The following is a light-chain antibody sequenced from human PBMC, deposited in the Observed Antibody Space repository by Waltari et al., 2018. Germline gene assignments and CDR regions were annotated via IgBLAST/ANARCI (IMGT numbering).Light chain of an antibody. V-gene: IGKV3-15*01. CDR1: ARGGRT. CDR2: VAS. CDR3: QQYNSWPPRYT. J-gene: IGKJ2*01. Sequence: SARARARGGRTLPWDPHQPGQPPWLLSYVASTMATGIPARFNGSGSGTEFTLTISSLQSEDFAVYYCQQYNSWPPRYTFGQGTNLESK.